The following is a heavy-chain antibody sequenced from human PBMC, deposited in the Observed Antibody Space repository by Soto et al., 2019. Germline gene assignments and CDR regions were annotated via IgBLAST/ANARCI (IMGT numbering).Heavy chain of an antibody. CDR1: GFTVSSNY. D-gene: IGHD3-22*01. Sequence: EVQLVESGGGLIQPGGSLRLSCAASGFTVSSNYMSWVRQAPGKGLEWVSVIYSGGSTYYADSVKGRFTISRDNSKNTLYLQMNSLRAEDTAVYYCATSYYYDSSGYPIDAFDIWGQGTMVTVSS. V-gene: IGHV3-53*01. CDR2: IYSGGST. J-gene: IGHJ3*02. CDR3: ATSYYYDSSGYPIDAFDI.